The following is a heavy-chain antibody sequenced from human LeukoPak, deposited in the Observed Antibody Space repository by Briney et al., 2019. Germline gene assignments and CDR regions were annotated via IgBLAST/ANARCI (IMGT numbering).Heavy chain of an antibody. V-gene: IGHV1-18*01. CDR1: GYTITSYG. J-gene: IGHJ4*02. CDR2: ISAYNGNT. Sequence: ASVKVSCKASGYTITSYGISWVRQAPGQGLEWMGWISAYNGNTNYAQKLQGRVTMTTDTSTSTAYMELRSLRSDDTAVYYCARETTDGYYFDYWGQGTLVTVSS. CDR3: ARETTDGYYFDY. D-gene: IGHD4-17*01.